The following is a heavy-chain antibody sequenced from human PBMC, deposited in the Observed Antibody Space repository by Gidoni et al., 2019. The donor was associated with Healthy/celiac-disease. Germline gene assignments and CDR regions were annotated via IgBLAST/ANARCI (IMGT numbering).Heavy chain of an antibody. CDR3: ARDRYCSSTSCSMPGPYGMDV. CDR2: IYYSGST. D-gene: IGHD2-2*01. J-gene: IGHJ6*02. V-gene: IGHV4-30-4*01. Sequence: QVQLQESGPGLVKPSQTLSLTCTVSGGSISSGDYYWSWIRQPPGKCLEWIGYIYYSGSTYYNPSLKSRVTISVDTSKNQFSLKLSSVTAADTAVYYCARDRYCSSTSCSMPGPYGMDVWGQGTTVTVSS. CDR1: GGSISSGDYY.